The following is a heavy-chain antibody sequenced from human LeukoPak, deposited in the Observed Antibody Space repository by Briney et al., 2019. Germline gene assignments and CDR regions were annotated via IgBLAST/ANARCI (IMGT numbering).Heavy chain of an antibody. CDR3: ARAGPSVITGTLDY. J-gene: IGHJ4*02. CDR1: GGSLSGYY. V-gene: IGHV4-34*01. CDR2: INHSGST. D-gene: IGHD1-20*01. Sequence: ASETPSLTCAVYGGSLSGYYWSWIRDPPGKGREWIGEINHSGSTNYNPSLKSRVTISVDTSKNQFSLKLSSVTAADTAVYYCARAGPSVITGTLDYWGQGTLVTVSS.